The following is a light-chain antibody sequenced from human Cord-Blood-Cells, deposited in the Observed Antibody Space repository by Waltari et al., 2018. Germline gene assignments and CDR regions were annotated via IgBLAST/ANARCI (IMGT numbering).Light chain of an antibody. J-gene: IGLJ3*02. CDR3: AAWDDSLNGNWV. CDR1: SSNIGSNT. CDR2: RNN. Sequence: QSVLTQPPSASGTPGQRVTISCSGSSSNIGSNTVTWYKQLPGTAPKLLIYRNNQRPSGVPDRFSGSKSGTSASLAISGLQSEDEADYYCAAWDDSLNGNWVFGGGTKLTVL. V-gene: IGLV1-44*01.